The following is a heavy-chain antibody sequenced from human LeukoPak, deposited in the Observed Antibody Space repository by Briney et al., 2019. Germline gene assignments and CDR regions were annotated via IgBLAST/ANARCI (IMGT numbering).Heavy chain of an antibody. D-gene: IGHD6-19*01. J-gene: IGHJ1*01. CDR1: GYTFTSYG. V-gene: IGHV1-2*04. Sequence: GASVKVSCKASGYTFTSYGISWVRQAPGQGLEWMGWINPNSGGTNYAQKFQGWVTMTRDTSISTAYMELSRLRSDDTAVYYCARAPQRGKQWPELEYFQHWGQGTLVTVSS. CDR2: INPNSGGT. CDR3: ARAPQRGKQWPELEYFQH.